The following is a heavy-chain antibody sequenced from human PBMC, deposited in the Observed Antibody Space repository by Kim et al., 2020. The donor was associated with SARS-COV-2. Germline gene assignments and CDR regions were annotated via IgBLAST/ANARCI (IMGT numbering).Heavy chain of an antibody. D-gene: IGHD3-22*01. CDR1: GGSFSGYY. CDR3: ARGRVKTYYYDSSGYSHYRTGWFDP. J-gene: IGHJ5*02. CDR2: INHSGST. V-gene: IGHV4-34*01. Sequence: SETLSLTCAVYGGSFSGYYWSWIRQPPGKGLEWIGEINHSGSTNYNPSLKSRVTISVDTSKNQFSLKLSSVTAADTAVYYCARGRVKTYYYDSSGYSHYRTGWFDPWGQGTLVTVSS.